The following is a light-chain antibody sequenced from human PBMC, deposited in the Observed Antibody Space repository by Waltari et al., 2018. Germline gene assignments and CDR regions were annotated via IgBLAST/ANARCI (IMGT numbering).Light chain of an antibody. V-gene: IGLV1-51*01. CDR1: SSNFENDY. CDR3: GTWDDSLRGL. Sequence: QSVLTQPPSVSAAPGQKVTISCSGSSSNFENDYISWYQQLPGTAPKLLIYDKTNRPSGIPDRFPGSKSSTSATLAITGLQTGDEADYYCGTWDDSLRGLFGGGTKVTVL. J-gene: IGLJ2*01. CDR2: DKT.